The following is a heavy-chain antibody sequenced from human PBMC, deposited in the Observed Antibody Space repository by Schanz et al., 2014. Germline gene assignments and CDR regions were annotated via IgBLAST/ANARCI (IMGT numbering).Heavy chain of an antibody. V-gene: IGHV1-69*02. J-gene: IGHJ4*02. CDR2: IIPILGVA. CDR3: ASSGAGYSSSWDFDY. CDR1: GGTFSTYT. Sequence: QVQLVQSGAEVKKPGSSVKVSCKASGGTFSTYTISWVRQAPGQGLEWMGRIIPILGVANYAQKFQGRVTITADKSTCTAYMDLSSLRSEDTAVYYCASSGAGYSSSWDFDYWGQGTLVTVSS. D-gene: IGHD6-13*01.